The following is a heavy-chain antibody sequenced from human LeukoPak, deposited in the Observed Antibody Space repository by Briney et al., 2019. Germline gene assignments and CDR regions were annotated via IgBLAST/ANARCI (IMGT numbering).Heavy chain of an antibody. CDR3: ARAGDSSGYEYYFDY. CDR1: GGSISSYY. D-gene: IGHD3-22*01. Sequence: SETLSLTCTASGGSISSYYWSWIRQPAGKGLEWIGRIYTSGSTNYNPSLKSRVTMSVDMSTNQFSLKLSSVTAADTAVYYCARAGDSSGYEYYFDYWGQGTLVTVSS. J-gene: IGHJ4*02. CDR2: IYTSGST. V-gene: IGHV4-4*07.